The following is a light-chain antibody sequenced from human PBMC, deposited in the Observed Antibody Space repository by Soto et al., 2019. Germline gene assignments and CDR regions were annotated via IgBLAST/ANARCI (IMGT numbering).Light chain of an antibody. CDR1: NIGSKS. CDR3: HVWDISGDQVV. Sequence: SYELTQPPSVSVAPGQTATFTCGADNIGSKSVHWYQKKPGQAPLLVVFADSGRPPGIPARFSAFNSGNTAILTISMVEDGDEADYYCHVWDISGDQVVFGGGTKVTVL. V-gene: IGLV3-21*02. CDR2: ADS. J-gene: IGLJ2*01.